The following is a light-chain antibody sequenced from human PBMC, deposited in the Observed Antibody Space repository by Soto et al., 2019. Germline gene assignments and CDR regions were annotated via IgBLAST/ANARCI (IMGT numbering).Light chain of an antibody. CDR1: SGHINFA. CDR2: LNSDGSH. J-gene: IGLJ2*01. CDR3: QTWGTVTHV. V-gene: IGLV4-69*01. Sequence: QLVLTQSPSASASLGPSVKLTCTLSSGHINFAIAWYQQQPEKGPRYLMKLNSDGSHNKGDGIPDRFSGSSSGAERYLTISSLQSEDEADYYCQTWGTVTHVFGGGTKVTVL.